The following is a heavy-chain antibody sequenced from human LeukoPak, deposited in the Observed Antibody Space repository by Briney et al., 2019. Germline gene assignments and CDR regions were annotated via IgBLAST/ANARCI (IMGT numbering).Heavy chain of an antibody. J-gene: IGHJ3*02. Sequence: SVKVSCKASGFTFTSSAMQWVRQARGQRLEWIGWIVVGSGNTNYAQKFQERVTITRDMSTSTTYMELSGLRSEDTAVYYCAGTYYYDSSGPGGDAFDIWGQGTMVTVSS. CDR1: GFTFTSSA. CDR2: IVVGSGNT. CDR3: AGTYYYDSSGPGGDAFDI. D-gene: IGHD3-22*01. V-gene: IGHV1-58*02.